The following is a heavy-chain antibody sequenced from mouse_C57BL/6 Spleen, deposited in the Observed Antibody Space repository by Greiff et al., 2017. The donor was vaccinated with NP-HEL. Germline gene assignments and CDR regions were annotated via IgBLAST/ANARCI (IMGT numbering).Heavy chain of an antibody. Sequence: EVQLVESGGGLVQPGGSLKLSCAASGFTFSDYYMYWVRQTPEKRLEWVAYISNGGGSTYYPDTVKGRFTISRDNAKNTLYLQMSRLKSEDTAMYYCARQDYYGSSYDWGQGTLVTVSA. V-gene: IGHV5-12*01. CDR2: ISNGGGST. D-gene: IGHD1-1*01. J-gene: IGHJ3*01. CDR3: ARQDYYGSSYD. CDR1: GFTFSDYY.